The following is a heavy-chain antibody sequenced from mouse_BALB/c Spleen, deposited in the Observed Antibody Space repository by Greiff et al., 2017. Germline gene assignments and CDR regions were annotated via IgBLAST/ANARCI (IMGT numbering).Heavy chain of an antibody. J-gene: IGHJ3*01. CDR3: ARDWDVPFAY. CDR1: GFTFSSFG. V-gene: IGHV5-17*02. Sequence: EVQVVESGGGLVQPGGSRKLSCAASGFTFSSFGMHWVRQAPEKGLEWVAYISSGSSTIYYADTVKGRFTISRDNPKNTLFLQMTSLRSEDTAMYYCARDWDVPFAYWGQGTLVTVSA. CDR2: ISSGSSTI. D-gene: IGHD4-1*01.